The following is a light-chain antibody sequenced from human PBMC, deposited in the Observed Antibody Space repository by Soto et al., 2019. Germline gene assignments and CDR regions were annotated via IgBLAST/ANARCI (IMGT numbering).Light chain of an antibody. CDR2: GAI. CDR1: QDIKNN. CDR3: LQHNTYPRA. Sequence: DIQMTQSPSSLLASEGDRVTITCRAGQDIKNNLAWFQQKPGKAPKRLIYGAITLQSGVPSRFSGSGSGTDFTLTISSLQAEDFATYFCLQHNTYPRAFGQGTKVDIK. J-gene: IGKJ1*01. V-gene: IGKV1-17*01.